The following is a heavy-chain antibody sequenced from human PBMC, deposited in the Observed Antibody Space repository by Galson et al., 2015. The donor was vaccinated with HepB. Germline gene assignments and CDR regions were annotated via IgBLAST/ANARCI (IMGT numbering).Heavy chain of an antibody. CDR2: IFDTGNEI. J-gene: IGHJ4*02. Sequence: SLRLSCAASGFTFRTCGMTWVRQPPGKGLGWVPTIFDTGNEIYQPDSLKGRFTISRDNAKNSVFLQMNSLRVDDTAVYYCATDGSGWSRDHWGQGTLVTVSS. V-gene: IGHV3-21*01. CDR1: GFTFRTCG. D-gene: IGHD6-19*01. CDR3: ATDGSGWSRDH.